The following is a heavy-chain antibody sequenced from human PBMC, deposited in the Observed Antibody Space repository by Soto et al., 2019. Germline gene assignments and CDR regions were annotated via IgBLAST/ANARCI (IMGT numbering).Heavy chain of an antibody. V-gene: IGHV4-59*01. CDR1: SGSINNYY. J-gene: IGHJ4*02. CDR2: IYYAGTT. CDR3: GRGRYDYADY. D-gene: IGHD3-16*01. Sequence: SETLSLTCTVSSGSINNYYWSWIRQPPGKGLEFIGYIYYAGTTTYNPSLKSRVTISVDTSKNQFSLKLRSVTAADTAIYYCGRGRYDYADYWGQGTLVTVSS.